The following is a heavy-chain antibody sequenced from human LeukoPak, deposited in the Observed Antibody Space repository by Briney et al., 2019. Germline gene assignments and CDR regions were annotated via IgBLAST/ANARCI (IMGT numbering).Heavy chain of an antibody. D-gene: IGHD2-15*01. V-gene: IGHV3-53*01. Sequence: GGSLRLSCPASGFTINNNYMGWVRQAPGKGLEWVAIIYSDRSTYYPESVKGRFTISRDDSKNMLLLQMDSLRVEDTAIYYCARDSAFSSYSNWGQGTLVTVSS. J-gene: IGHJ1*01. CDR3: ARDSAFSSYSN. CDR1: GFTINNNY. CDR2: IYSDRST.